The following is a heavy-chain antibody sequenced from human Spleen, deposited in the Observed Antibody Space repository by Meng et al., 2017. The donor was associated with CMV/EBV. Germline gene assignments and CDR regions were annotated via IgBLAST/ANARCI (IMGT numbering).Heavy chain of an antibody. CDR1: GYY. CDR3: ARSSGPIYYDSSGYPVGWFDP. CDR2: INPNSGGT. V-gene: IGHV1-2*02. J-gene: IGHJ5*02. Sequence: GYYMHWVRQAPGQGLEWMGWINPNSGGTNYAQKFQGRVTMTRDTSISTAYMELSRLRSDDTAVYFCARSSGPIYYDSSGYPVGWFDPWGQGTLVTVSS. D-gene: IGHD3-22*01.